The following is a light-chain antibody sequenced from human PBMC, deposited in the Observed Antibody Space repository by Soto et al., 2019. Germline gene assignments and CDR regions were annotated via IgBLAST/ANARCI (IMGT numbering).Light chain of an antibody. CDR1: SXDVGSYDH. Sequence: QSALTQPASVSGSPGQSVTISCSGTSXDVGSYDHVAWYQQFPGKTPKLMIYEVSNRPSGVSSRFSGSKSGNTASLTISGLQAEDEADYYCISYTGSSTSYVFGSGTKVTVL. CDR3: ISYTGSSTSYV. CDR2: EVS. J-gene: IGLJ1*01. V-gene: IGLV2-14*01.